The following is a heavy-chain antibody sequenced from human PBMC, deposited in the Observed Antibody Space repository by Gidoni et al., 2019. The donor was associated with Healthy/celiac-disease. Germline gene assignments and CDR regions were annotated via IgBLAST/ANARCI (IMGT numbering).Heavy chain of an antibody. Sequence: QVQLQQWGAGLLKPSETLSLTCAVYGGSFSGYYWSWIRQPPGKGLEWIGEINHSGSTNYNPSLKSRVTISVDTSKNQFSLKLSSVTAADTAVYYCAREGGFGDSPTTPNWFDPWGQGTLVTVSS. V-gene: IGHV4-34*01. CDR1: GGSFSGYY. D-gene: IGHD3-10*01. CDR2: INHSGST. J-gene: IGHJ5*02. CDR3: AREGGFGDSPTTPNWFDP.